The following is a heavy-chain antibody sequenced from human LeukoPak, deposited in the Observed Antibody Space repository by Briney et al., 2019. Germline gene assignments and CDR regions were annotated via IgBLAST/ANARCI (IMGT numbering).Heavy chain of an antibody. V-gene: IGHV1-8*03. CDR2: MNPNTGNT. CDR1: GYTFTSYD. D-gene: IGHD1-26*01. Sequence: GASVKVSCKASGYTFTSYDINWVRQGSGQGPEGMGWMNPNTGNTGYAQKFQGRVTITRNTSISTVYMELSSLRSEDTAVYYCARGVGATISYHHYYIVVWGKGTTVTVSS. CDR3: ARGVGATISYHHYYIVV. J-gene: IGHJ6*03.